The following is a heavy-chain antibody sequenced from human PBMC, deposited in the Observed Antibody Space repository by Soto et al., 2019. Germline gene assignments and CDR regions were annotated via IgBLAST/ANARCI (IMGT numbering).Heavy chain of an antibody. CDR1: GGSIRGSYCY. J-gene: IGHJ4*02. CDR3: ATSQKGYNWNYFDH. V-gene: IGHV4-39*01. CDR2: VFYTGFT. Sequence: SETQCLTCAVAGGSIRGSYCYWGWLKQSPGKGPEWIGSVFYTGFTSYNPSLESRVSVSVDTSKNQFSLKVSGVSAADTAVYYCATSQKGYNWNYFDHWGQGALVTVSS. D-gene: IGHD1-20*01.